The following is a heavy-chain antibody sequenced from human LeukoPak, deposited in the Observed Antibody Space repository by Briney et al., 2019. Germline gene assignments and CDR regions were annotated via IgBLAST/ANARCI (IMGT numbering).Heavy chain of an antibody. J-gene: IGHJ4*02. Sequence: SETLSLTCAVYGGSFSGYYWSWIRQPPGKGLEWIGEINHSGSTNYNPSLKSRVTISVDTSKNQFSLKLGSVTAADTAVYYCARKLLLWFGEFDYWGQGTLVTVSS. CDR1: GGSFSGYY. CDR2: INHSGST. CDR3: ARKLLLWFGEFDY. V-gene: IGHV4-34*01. D-gene: IGHD3-10*01.